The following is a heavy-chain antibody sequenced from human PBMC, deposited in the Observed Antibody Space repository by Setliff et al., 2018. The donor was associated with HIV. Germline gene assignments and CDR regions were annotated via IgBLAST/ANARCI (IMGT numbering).Heavy chain of an antibody. CDR1: GYTFTRYY. V-gene: IGHV1-46*01. CDR2: INAGDGAT. CDR3: ARGVKGIATTGKYYFDY. Sequence: ASVKVSCKTSGYTFTRYYIHWVRQAPGQGLEWMGLINAGDGATNYAQNFQGRVTMTRDTSANTAYMELSRLRSDDTAVFYCARGVKGIATTGKYYFDYWGQGTLVTVSS. J-gene: IGHJ4*02. D-gene: IGHD6-13*01.